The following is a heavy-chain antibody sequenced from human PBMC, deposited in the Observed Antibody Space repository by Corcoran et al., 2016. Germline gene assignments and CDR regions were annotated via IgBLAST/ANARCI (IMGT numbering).Heavy chain of an antibody. Sequence: QLQLQESGPGLVKPSETLSLTCTVSGGSISSSSYYWGWIRQPPGKGLEWIGSIYYSGSTYYNPSLKSRVTISVDTSKNQFSLKLSSVTAADTAVYYCARGIVVGRYLDYWGQGTLVTVSS. V-gene: IGHV4-39*07. CDR2: IYYSGST. J-gene: IGHJ4*02. D-gene: IGHD2-15*01. CDR3: ARGIVVGRYLDY. CDR1: GGSISSSSYY.